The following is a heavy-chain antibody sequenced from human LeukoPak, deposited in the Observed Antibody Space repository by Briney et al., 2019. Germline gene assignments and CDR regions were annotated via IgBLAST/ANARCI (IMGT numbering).Heavy chain of an antibody. D-gene: IGHD3-3*01. J-gene: IGHJ3*02. V-gene: IGHV1-24*01. CDR1: GYTLTELS. Sequence: ASVKVSCKVSGYTLTELSMHWVRQAPGEGLEWMGGLDPEDGETIYAQKFQGRVTMTEDTSTDTAYMELSSLRSEDTAVYYCATPLGVGAFDIWGQGTMVTVSS. CDR2: LDPEDGET. CDR3: ATPLGVGAFDI.